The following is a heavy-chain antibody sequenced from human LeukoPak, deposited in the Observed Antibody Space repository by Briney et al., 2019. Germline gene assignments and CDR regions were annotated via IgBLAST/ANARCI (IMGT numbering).Heavy chain of an antibody. J-gene: IGHJ4*02. V-gene: IGHV3-7*01. D-gene: IGHD1-26*01. CDR2: INQAGSDK. CDR3: ARVATGSYYDY. Sequence: GGSLRLSCAASGFTFNTYWMTWVRRAPGKGLEWVANINQAGSDKNYVDSVKGRFTISRDNARNSLYLQMDNLRADDTAMYYCARVATGSYYDYWGQGTLVTVSS. CDR1: GFTFNTYW.